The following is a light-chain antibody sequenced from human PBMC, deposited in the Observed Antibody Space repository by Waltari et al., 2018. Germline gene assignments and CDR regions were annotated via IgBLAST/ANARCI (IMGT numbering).Light chain of an antibody. J-gene: IGLJ3*02. CDR3: SSYTSSSTLVV. CDR2: DVS. Sequence: QSALTQPASVSGSPGQSITISCTGTSSDVGGYNYVCWYQQHPGKTPKLMIYDVSNRPSGVSNRFSGSKSGNAASLTISALQAEDEADYYCSSYTSSSTLVVFGGGTKLTVL. CDR1: SSDVGGYNY. V-gene: IGLV2-14*03.